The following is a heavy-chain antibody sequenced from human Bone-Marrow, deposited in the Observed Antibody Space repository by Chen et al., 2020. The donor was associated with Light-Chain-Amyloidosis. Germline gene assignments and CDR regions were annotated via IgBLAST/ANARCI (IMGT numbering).Heavy chain of an antibody. Sequence: VELGGDSLKPGRSLGSPCTGLGFPLGDLPLSWLRQAPGKGLEWVGFIRRKSYGGTTEYAASVKGRFTISRDDSISTAYLQMNSLRTDDTAVYSCTSGAAADKYYYGLDVWGQGTTVTVSS. J-gene: IGHJ6*02. D-gene: IGHD6-13*01. CDR3: TSGAAADKYYYGLDV. CDR2: IRRKSYGGTT. CDR1: GFPLGDLP. V-gene: IGHV3-49*05.